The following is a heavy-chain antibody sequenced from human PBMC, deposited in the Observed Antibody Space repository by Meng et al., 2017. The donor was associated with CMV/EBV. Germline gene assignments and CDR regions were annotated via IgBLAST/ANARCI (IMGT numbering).Heavy chain of an antibody. V-gene: IGHV1-18*01. CDR1: GYTFTSYG. Sequence: ASVKVSCKASGYTFTSYGISWVRQAPEQGLEWMGWISAYNGNTNYAQKLQGRVTMTTDTSTSTAYMELRSLRSDDTAVYYCARDYVEMATIAWFDPWGQGTLVTVSS. CDR3: ARDYVEMATIAWFDP. CDR2: ISAYNGNT. D-gene: IGHD5-24*01. J-gene: IGHJ5*02.